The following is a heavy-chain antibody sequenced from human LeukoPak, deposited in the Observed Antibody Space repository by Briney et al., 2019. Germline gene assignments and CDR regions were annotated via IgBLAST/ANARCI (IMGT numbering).Heavy chain of an antibody. CDR2: IIPILGIA. V-gene: IGHV1-69*04. J-gene: IGHJ2*01. Sequence: ASVKVSCKASGGTFSSYAISWVRQAPGQGLEWMGRIIPILGIADYAQKFQGRVTITADKSTSTAYTELSSLRSEDTAVYYCARDRYGDYSGWYFDLWGRGTLVTVSS. CDR3: ARDRYGDYSGWYFDL. D-gene: IGHD4-17*01. CDR1: GGTFSSYA.